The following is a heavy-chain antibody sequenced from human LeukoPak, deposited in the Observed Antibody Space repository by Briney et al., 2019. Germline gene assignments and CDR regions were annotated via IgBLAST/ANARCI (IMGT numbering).Heavy chain of an antibody. Sequence: GGSLTLSYSPSGFTLSSYAMIWVRQAPEKTLECVSAKCGSGGSTYYAHPVKGRFTISRDNSKNTLYLQLNSLRAHDTTIFYCARLNDGFDIWGQGEMVIVSS. J-gene: IGHJ3*02. CDR1: GFTLSSYA. V-gene: IGHV3-23*01. CDR2: KCGSGGST. CDR3: ARLNDGFDI. D-gene: IGHD2-8*01.